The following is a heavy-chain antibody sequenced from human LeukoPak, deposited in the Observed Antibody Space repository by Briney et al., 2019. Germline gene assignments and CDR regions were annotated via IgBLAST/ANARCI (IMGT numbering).Heavy chain of an antibody. Sequence: GEPLKISCKGSGYSFTSYWIGWVRQMPGKGLEWMGIIYPGDSDTRYSPSFQGQVTISADKSISTAYLQRSSLKASDTAMYYCARLDYDILTGYYNVIGWFDPWGQGTLVTVSS. D-gene: IGHD3-9*01. CDR1: GYSFTSYW. V-gene: IGHV5-51*01. J-gene: IGHJ5*02. CDR2: IYPGDSDT. CDR3: ARLDYDILTGYYNVIGWFDP.